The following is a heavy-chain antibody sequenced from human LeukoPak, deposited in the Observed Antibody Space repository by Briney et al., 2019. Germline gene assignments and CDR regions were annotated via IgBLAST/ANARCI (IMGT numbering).Heavy chain of an antibody. CDR2: IIPIFGTA. CDR1: GGTFSSYA. J-gene: IGHJ4*02. V-gene: IGHV1-69*06. Sequence: GASVKVSCKASGGTFSSYAISWVRQAPGQGLEWMGGIIPIFGTANYAQKFQGRVTITADKSTSTAYMELSSLRSEDTAVYYCTTDSKGLSYYDILTGYSIARYYFDYWGQGTLVTVSS. CDR3: TTDSKGLSYYDILTGYSIARYYFDY. D-gene: IGHD3-9*01.